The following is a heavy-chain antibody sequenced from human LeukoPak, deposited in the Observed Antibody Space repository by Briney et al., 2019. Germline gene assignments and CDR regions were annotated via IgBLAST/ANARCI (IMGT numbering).Heavy chain of an antibody. V-gene: IGHV3-7*01. CDR1: GLSLVNYR. CDR2: IRKDGGDI. J-gene: IGHJ4*02. D-gene: IGHD3-10*01. Sequence: GGSLRLSYVGSGLSLVNYRMDWVRQAPGRGLEWVANIRKDGGDIHYVDSVKGRFTISRDNAKNSVYLQMHRLRAEDTAVYYCAREAFGDCSYWGQGILVTVSS. CDR3: AREAFGDCSY.